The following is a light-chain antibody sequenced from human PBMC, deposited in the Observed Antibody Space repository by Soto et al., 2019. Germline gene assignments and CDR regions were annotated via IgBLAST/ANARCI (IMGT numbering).Light chain of an antibody. Sequence: IQMTQSPSYLSASVGDRVTITCRASQTISTYLNWYQQKPGKAPKLLIYAASRLQSGVPSRFSGSGSGTDFTLTISSLQPVDFATYYCQQSHSIPYTFGQGTKLEIK. V-gene: IGKV1-39*01. CDR1: QTISTY. J-gene: IGKJ2*01. CDR3: QQSHSIPYT. CDR2: AAS.